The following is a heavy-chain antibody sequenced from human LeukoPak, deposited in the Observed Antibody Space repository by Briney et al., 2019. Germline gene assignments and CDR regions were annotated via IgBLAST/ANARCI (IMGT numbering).Heavy chain of an antibody. CDR3: ATSYQLLDYYYYYMDV. CDR2: IYHSGST. V-gene: IGHV4-39*07. D-gene: IGHD2-2*01. J-gene: IGHJ6*03. Sequence: SETLSLTCTVSGGSISSSSYYWGWIRQPPGKGLEWIGSIYHSGSTYYNPSLKSRVTISVDTSKNQFSLKLSSVTAADTAVYYCATSYQLLDYYYYYMDVWGKGTTVTISS. CDR1: GGSISSSSYY.